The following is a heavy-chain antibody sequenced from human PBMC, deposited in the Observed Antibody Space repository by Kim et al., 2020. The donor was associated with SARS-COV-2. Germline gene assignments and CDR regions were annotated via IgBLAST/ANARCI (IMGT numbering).Heavy chain of an antibody. J-gene: IGHJ4*02. CDR3: ARTRSIVVVPAATFDY. D-gene: IGHD2-2*01. V-gene: IGHV4-4*02. CDR2: IYHSGST. Sequence: SETLSLTCAVSGGSISSSNWWSWVRQPPGKGLEWIGEIYHSGSTNYNPSLKSRVTISVDKSKNQFSLKLSSVTAADTAVYYCARTRSIVVVPAATFDYWGQGTLVTVSS. CDR1: GGSISSSNW.